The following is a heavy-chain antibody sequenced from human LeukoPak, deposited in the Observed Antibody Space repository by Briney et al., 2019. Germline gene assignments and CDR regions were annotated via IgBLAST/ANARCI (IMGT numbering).Heavy chain of an antibody. V-gene: IGHV1-69*13. Sequence: GASVKVSCKASGGTFSSYAISWVRQAPGQGLEWMGGIIPIFGTANYAQKFQGRVTITADESTSTAYMELSSLRSEDTAVYYRARGHYDILTGYYNARNPNYYYYGMDVWGQGTTVTVSS. J-gene: IGHJ6*02. CDR2: IIPIFGTA. CDR3: ARGHYDILTGYYNARNPNYYYYGMDV. CDR1: GGTFSSYA. D-gene: IGHD3-9*01.